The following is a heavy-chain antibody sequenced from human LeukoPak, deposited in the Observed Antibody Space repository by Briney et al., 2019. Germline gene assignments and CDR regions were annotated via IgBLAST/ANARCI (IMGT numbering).Heavy chain of an antibody. CDR3: ARAAHYYDSSGYEDAFDI. CDR1: GFTFSSYW. Sequence: GGSLRLSCAASGFTFSSYWMHWVRQAPGEGLVWVSRINSDGSSTGYADSVKGRFTISRDNAKNTLYLQMNSLRAEDTAVYYCARAAHYYDSSGYEDAFDIWGQGTMVTVSS. V-gene: IGHV3-74*01. J-gene: IGHJ3*02. CDR2: INSDGSST. D-gene: IGHD3-22*01.